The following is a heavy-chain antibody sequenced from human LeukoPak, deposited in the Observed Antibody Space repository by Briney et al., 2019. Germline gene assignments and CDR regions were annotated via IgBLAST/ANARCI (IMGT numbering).Heavy chain of an antibody. CDR1: GGTFISYA. Sequence: GASVKVSCKASGGTFISYAISWVRQAPGQGLEWMGGIIPIFGTANYAQKFQGRVTITADESTSTAYMELSSPRSEDTAVYYCATARRVVVDFDYWGQGTLVTVSS. D-gene: IGHD2-15*01. J-gene: IGHJ4*02. CDR3: ATARRVVVDFDY. CDR2: IIPIFGTA. V-gene: IGHV1-69*13.